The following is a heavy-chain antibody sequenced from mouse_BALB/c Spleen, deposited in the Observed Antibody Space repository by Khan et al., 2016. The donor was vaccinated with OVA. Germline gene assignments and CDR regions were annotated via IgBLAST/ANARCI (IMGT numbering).Heavy chain of an antibody. J-gene: IGHJ2*01. V-gene: IGHV1-20*02. D-gene: IGHD1-1*01. CDR2: INPHIGET. CDR3: TRIYRSDFDY. CDR1: GYSFTGYF. Sequence: EVQLQESGPELVRPGASVKISCKASGYSFTGYFMNWVMQSHGKSLEWIGRINPHIGETFYNQRFKDKATLTVDESSSTAHMELRILASEDTAVYYCTRIYRSDFDYWGQGTTLTVSS.